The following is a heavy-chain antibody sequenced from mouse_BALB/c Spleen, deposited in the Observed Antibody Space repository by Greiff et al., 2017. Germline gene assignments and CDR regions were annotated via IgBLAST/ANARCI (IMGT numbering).Heavy chain of an antibody. D-gene: IGHD1-2*01. CDR2: INPSTGYT. J-gene: IGHJ2*01. CDR1: GYTFTSYW. CDR3: ASLIHYYGYDY. V-gene: IGHV1-7*01. Sequence: VQLQQSGAELAKPGASVKMSCKASGYTFTSYWMHWVKQRPGQGLEWIGYINPSTGYTEYNQKFKDKATLTADKSSSTAYMQLSSLTSEDSAVYYCASLIHYYGYDYWGQGTTLTVSS.